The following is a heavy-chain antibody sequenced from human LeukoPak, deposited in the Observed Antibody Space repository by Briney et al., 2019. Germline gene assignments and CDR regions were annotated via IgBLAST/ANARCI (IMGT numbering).Heavy chain of an antibody. J-gene: IGHJ4*02. CDR1: GYTFTGYY. Sequence: ASVKVSCKASGYTFTGYYMHWVRQAPGQGLEWMGWINPNSGGTNHAQKFQGRVTMTRDTSISTAYMELSRLRSDDTAVYYCARGSVGAPNDYWGQGTLVTVSS. V-gene: IGHV1-2*02. CDR3: ARGSVGAPNDY. D-gene: IGHD1-26*01. CDR2: INPNSGGT.